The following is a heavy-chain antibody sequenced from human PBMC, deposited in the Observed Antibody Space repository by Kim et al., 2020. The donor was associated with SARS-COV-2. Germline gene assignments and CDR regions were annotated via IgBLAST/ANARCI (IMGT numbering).Heavy chain of an antibody. CDR2: INHSGST. V-gene: IGHV4-34*01. CDR3: ARGYRRYSSGWYDRGSRIDY. Sequence: SETLSLTCAVYGGSFSGYYWSWIRQPPGKGLEWIGEINHSGSTNYNPSLKSRVTISVDTSKNQFSLKLSSVTAADTAVYYCARGYRRYSSGWYDRGSRIDYWGQGTLVTVSS. CDR1: GGSFSGYY. D-gene: IGHD6-19*01. J-gene: IGHJ4*02.